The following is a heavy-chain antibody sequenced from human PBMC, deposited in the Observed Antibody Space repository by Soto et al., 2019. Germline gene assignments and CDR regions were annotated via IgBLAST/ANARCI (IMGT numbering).Heavy chain of an antibody. V-gene: IGHV3-15*01. CDR1: GFTFSNAW. Sequence: GGSLRLSCAASGFTFSNAWMSWVRQAPGKGLEWVGRIKSKTDGGTTDYAAPVKGRFTISRDDSKNTLYLQMNSLKTEDTAVYYCTTDSTTYYYDSSGYSLDYWGQGTLVTAPQ. D-gene: IGHD3-22*01. J-gene: IGHJ4*02. CDR2: IKSKTDGGTT. CDR3: TTDSTTYYYDSSGYSLDY.